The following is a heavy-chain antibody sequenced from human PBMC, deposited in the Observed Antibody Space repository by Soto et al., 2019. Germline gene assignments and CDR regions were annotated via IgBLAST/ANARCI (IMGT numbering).Heavy chain of an antibody. D-gene: IGHD4-17*01. J-gene: IGHJ3*01. CDR3: ARVYGDYPYLDAFDV. CDR2: IYYSGST. CDR1: VGSISSYY. Sequence: SETLSLTCTVSVGSISSYYWSWIRQPPGKGLEWIGYIYYSGSTNYNPSLKSRVTISVDTSKNQFSLKLSSVTAADTAVYYCARVYGDYPYLDAFDVWGQGTMVTVSS. V-gene: IGHV4-59*01.